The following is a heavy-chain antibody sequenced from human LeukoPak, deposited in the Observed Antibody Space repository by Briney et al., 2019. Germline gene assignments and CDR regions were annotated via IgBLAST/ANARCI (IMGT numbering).Heavy chain of an antibody. V-gene: IGHV3-23*01. D-gene: IGHD5-12*01. CDR2: ISGRAGGT. Sequence: GGSLRLSCAASGFTFNTNAMSWVRQAPGKGLEWISAISGRAGGTYYADSVKGRFTISRDNSKSTLYLQMDSLRAEDTAVYYCAKCGNSGCHLIDYWGQGTLVTVSS. J-gene: IGHJ4*02. CDR1: GFTFNTNA. CDR3: AKCGNSGCHLIDY.